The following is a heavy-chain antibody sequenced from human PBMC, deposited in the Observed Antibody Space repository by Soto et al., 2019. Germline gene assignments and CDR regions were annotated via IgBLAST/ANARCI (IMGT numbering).Heavy chain of an antibody. Sequence: GESLKISCKGSGYSFTSYWIGWVRQMPGKGLEWMGIIYPGDSDTRYSPSFQGQVTISADKSISTAYLQWSSLKASDTAMYYCAXHSTHYRAVAGTDWFDPWGQGTLVTVSS. D-gene: IGHD6-19*01. CDR3: AXHSTHYRAVAGTDWFDP. J-gene: IGHJ5*02. CDR1: GYSFTSYW. CDR2: IYPGDSDT. V-gene: IGHV5-51*01.